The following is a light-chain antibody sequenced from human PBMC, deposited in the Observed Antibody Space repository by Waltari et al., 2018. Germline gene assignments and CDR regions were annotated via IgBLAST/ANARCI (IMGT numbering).Light chain of an antibody. CDR2: RTN. J-gene: IGLJ3*02. V-gene: IGLV7-43*01. CDR1: TGAVTSGYS. Sequence: QTVVTQEPSLTVSPGGTVTLTCASSTGAVTSGYSPTWFQQKPGQPPRALIYRTNSKHSWTPFRVSGSLLGGKADLTLSGAQPEDEADYYCLLYQGPTRLWVFGGGTKLTVL. CDR3: LLYQGPTRLWV.